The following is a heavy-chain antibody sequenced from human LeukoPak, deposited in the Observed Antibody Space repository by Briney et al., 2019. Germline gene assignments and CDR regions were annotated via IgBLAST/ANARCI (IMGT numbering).Heavy chain of an antibody. CDR2: IYYSGST. D-gene: IGHD3-22*01. V-gene: IGHV4-31*03. J-gene: IGHJ4*02. CDR3: ARDHDSSGYSHFDY. Sequence: SETLSLTCTVSGGSISSGGYYWSWIRQHPGKGLEWIGYIYYSGSTYYNPSIKSRVTISVDTSKNQFSLKLTSVTAADAAVYYCARDHDSSGYSHFDYWGQGTLVTVSS. CDR1: GGSISSGGYY.